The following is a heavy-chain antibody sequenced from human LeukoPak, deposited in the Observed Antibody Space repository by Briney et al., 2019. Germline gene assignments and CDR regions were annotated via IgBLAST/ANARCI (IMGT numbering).Heavy chain of an antibody. J-gene: IGHJ1*01. Sequence: PSETLSLTCAVYGGSFSGYYWSWIRQPPGKGLEWIGEINHSGSTNYNPSLKSRVTISVDTSENQFSLKLSSVTAADTAVYYCASYYYDSSGPNRGDQYFQHWGQGTLVTVSS. D-gene: IGHD3-22*01. CDR3: ASYYYDSSGPNRGDQYFQH. CDR2: INHSGST. V-gene: IGHV4-34*01. CDR1: GGSFSGYY.